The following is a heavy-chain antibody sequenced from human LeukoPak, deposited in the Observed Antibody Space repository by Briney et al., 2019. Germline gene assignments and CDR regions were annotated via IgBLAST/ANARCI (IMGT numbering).Heavy chain of an antibody. J-gene: IGHJ4*02. CDR2: IYYSGST. Sequence: SETLSLTCTVSGGSISSYYWSWIRQPPGKGLEWIGYIYYSGSTNYNPSLKSRVTISVDTSKNQFSLKLSSVTAADTAVYYCARGGDSSGYWKSYFDYWGQGTLVTVSS. CDR1: GGSISSYY. CDR3: ARGGDSSGYWKSYFDY. D-gene: IGHD3-22*01. V-gene: IGHV4-59*01.